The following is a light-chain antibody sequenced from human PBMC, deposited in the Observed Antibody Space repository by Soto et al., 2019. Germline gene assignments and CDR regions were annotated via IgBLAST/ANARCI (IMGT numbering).Light chain of an antibody. V-gene: IGLV1-40*01. Sequence: QSVLTQPPSVSGAPGQRVTISCTGSSSNIGAGYDVHWYQQLPGTAPKLLIYGNSNRPSGVPDRFSGSKSDTSASLAITGLQAEYEADYYCQSYDSSLSGYVFGTGTKVTVL. CDR3: QSYDSSLSGYV. CDR1: SSNIGAGYD. J-gene: IGLJ1*01. CDR2: GNS.